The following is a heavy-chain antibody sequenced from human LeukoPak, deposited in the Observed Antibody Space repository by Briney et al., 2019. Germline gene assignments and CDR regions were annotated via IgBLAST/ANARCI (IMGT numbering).Heavy chain of an antibody. V-gene: IGHV3-64D*06. J-gene: IGHJ4*02. CDR3: VKDYSSGSYFDY. CDR2: ISSNGGRT. CDR1: GFTFSRYA. Sequence: GGSLRLSCAASGFTFSRYAMHWVRQAPGKGLEYVSAISSNGGRTYYADSVKGRFTISRDNSRNTLHLQMSSLRVEDTAVYYCVKDYSSGSYFDYWGQGTLVTVSS. D-gene: IGHD3-10*01.